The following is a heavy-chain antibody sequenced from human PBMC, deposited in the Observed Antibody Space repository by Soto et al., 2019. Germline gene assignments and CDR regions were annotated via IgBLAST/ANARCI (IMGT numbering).Heavy chain of an antibody. CDR1: GFTFSRYS. J-gene: IGHJ6*03. D-gene: IGHD2-15*01. Sequence: GGSLRLSCAASGFTFSRYSMNWVRQAPGKGLEWVSYISSSSSTIYYADSVKGRFTISRDNAKNSLYLQMNSLRVEDTAVYYCARDNCSGGSCYYYYYYYMDVWGKGTTVTVSS. V-gene: IGHV3-48*01. CDR2: ISSSSSTI. CDR3: ARDNCSGGSCYYYYYYYMDV.